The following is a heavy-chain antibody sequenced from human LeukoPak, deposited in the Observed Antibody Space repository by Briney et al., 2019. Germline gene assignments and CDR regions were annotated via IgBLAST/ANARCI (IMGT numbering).Heavy chain of an antibody. CDR2: IYYSGST. CDR3: ARHGIAVAGTEWFDP. D-gene: IGHD6-19*01. Sequence: SETLSLTCTVSGGSISSYYWSWIRQPPGKGLEWIGYIYYSGSTNYNPSLKSRVTISVDTSKNQFSLKLSSVTAADTAAYYCARHGIAVAGTEWFDPWGQGTLVTVSS. CDR1: GGSISSYY. V-gene: IGHV4-59*08. J-gene: IGHJ5*02.